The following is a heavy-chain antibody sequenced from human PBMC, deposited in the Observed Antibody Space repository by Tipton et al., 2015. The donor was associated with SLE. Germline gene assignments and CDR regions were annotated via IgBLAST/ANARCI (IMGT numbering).Heavy chain of an antibody. CDR2: IYTSGST. J-gene: IGHJ4*02. V-gene: IGHV4-4*07. Sequence: LRLSCTVSGGSITSYYWSWIRQPAGKGLEWIGRIYTSGSTNYNPSLKSRVTISVDTSKNQFSLKLSSVTAADTAVYYCARRRWGSLFDYWGQGTLVTVSS. CDR3: ARRRWGSLFDY. D-gene: IGHD2-21*01. CDR1: GGSITSYY.